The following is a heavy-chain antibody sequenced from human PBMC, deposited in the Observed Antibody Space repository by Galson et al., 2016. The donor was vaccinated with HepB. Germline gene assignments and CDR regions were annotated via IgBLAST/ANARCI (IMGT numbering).Heavy chain of an antibody. CDR1: GFSFTNYW. CDR2: IKQDGSDK. Sequence: SLRLSCAASGFSFTNYWMSWLRQAPGKGLEWVANIKQDGSDKGYVDSVKGRFTISRDNAKKSLFLQMDSLRVEDTAVFYCAREGWGGFDYWGQGTLVTVSS. D-gene: IGHD3-16*01. V-gene: IGHV3-7*01. J-gene: IGHJ4*02. CDR3: AREGWGGFDY.